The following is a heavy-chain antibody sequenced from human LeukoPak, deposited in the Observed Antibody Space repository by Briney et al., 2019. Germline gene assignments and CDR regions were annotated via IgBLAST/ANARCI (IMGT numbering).Heavy chain of an antibody. J-gene: IGHJ2*01. CDR1: GGSISSYY. CDR2: IYTSGST. CDR3: ARSIVVVPAAILRRYWYFDL. Sequence: PSETLSLTCTVSGGSISSYYWSWIRQPAGKGLEWIGRIYTSGSTNYNPSLKSRVTMSVDTSKNQFSLKLSSVTAADTAVYYCARSIVVVPAAILRRYWYFDLWGRGTLVTVSS. V-gene: IGHV4-4*07. D-gene: IGHD2-2*01.